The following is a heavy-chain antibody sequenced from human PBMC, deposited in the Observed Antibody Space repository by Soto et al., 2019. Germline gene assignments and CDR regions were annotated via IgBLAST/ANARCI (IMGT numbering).Heavy chain of an antibody. CDR3: ARESYDFWSGQTSYLDY. CDR2: ISSSGSTI. J-gene: IGHJ4*02. CDR1: GFTFSSYE. D-gene: IGHD3-3*01. V-gene: IGHV3-48*03. Sequence: GGSLRLSCAASGFTFSSYEMNWVRQAPGKGLEWVSYISSSGSTIYYADSVKGRFTISRDNAKNSLYLQMNSLRDEDTAVYYCARESYDFWSGQTSYLDYWGQGTLVTVSS.